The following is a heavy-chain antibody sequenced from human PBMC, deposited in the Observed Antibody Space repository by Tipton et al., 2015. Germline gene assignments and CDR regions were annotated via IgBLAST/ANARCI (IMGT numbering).Heavy chain of an antibody. CDR1: GFTFSSYG. J-gene: IGHJ4*02. CDR2: ITSSSDYI. CDR3: ARSLRDGYNREFAY. Sequence: SLRLSCAASGFTFSSYGMTWVRQAPGKGLEWVSSITSSSDYIYYADSVEGRFTISRDNAKNSLYLQMNSLRAEDAAVYYCARSLRDGYNREFAYWGQGTLVTVSS. V-gene: IGHV3-21*01. D-gene: IGHD5-24*01.